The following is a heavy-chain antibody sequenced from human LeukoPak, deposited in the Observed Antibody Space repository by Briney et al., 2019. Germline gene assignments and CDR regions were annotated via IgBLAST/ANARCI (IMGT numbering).Heavy chain of an antibody. CDR2: IYTSGST. V-gene: IGHV4-4*07. Sequence: PSETLSLTCTVSGGSISSYYWSWIRQPAGKGLEWIGRIYTSGSTNYNPPLKSGVTISVDKSKNQFSLKLSSVTAADTAVYYCARGVQYYDFWSGRYYYMDVWGKGTTVTVSS. CDR1: GGSISSYY. D-gene: IGHD3-3*01. J-gene: IGHJ6*03. CDR3: ARGVQYYDFWSGRYYYMDV.